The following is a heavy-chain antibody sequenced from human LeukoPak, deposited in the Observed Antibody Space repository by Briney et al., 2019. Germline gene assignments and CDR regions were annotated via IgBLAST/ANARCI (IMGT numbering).Heavy chain of an antibody. Sequence: GESLKISCKGSGNSFTNNWIALVRQMPGKGLEWMGIISPENSETHYSPAFQGQVTISVDRSITTAYLQWNSLKASDTAMYYCVKRRNNVYETSPWDPDYWGQGTLVTVSS. V-gene: IGHV5-51*01. D-gene: IGHD2-2*01. CDR1: GNSFTNNW. CDR2: ISPENSET. CDR3: VKRRNNVYETSPWDPDY. J-gene: IGHJ4*02.